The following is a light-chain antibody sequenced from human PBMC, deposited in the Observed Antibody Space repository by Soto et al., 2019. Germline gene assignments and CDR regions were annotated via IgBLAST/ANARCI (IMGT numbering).Light chain of an antibody. V-gene: IGLV2-14*01. J-gene: IGLJ1*01. CDR1: SSDFVVYNY. CDR3: SSHTISSALQV. CDR2: GVS. Sequence: QSVLTQPASVSGSPGQSVTISCTGTSSDFVVYNYVSWYQQHPGKAPKLMIYGVSNRPSGVSNRFSGSKSGNTASLTISGLQADDEADYYCSSHTISSALQVFGTGTKVTVL.